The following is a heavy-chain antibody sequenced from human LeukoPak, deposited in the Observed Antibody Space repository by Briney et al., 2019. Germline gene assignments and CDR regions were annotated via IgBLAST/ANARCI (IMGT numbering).Heavy chain of an antibody. CDR3: ARGAYPSGYYMDV. Sequence: PPETLSLTCTVSGGSISSYYWSWIRQPPGKGLEWIGYIYYSGSTNYNPSLKSRVTISVDTSKNQFSLKLSSVTAADTAVYYCARGAYPSGYYMDVWGKGTTVTVSS. CDR2: IYYSGST. CDR1: GGSISSYY. J-gene: IGHJ6*03. V-gene: IGHV4-59*01.